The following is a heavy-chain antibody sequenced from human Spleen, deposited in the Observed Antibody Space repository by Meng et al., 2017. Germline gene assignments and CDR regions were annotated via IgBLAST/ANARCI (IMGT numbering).Heavy chain of an antibody. CDR1: GFTFNNYE. Sequence: GESLKISCATSGFTFNNYEMNWVRQAPGKGLEWVSYISSSGSTIYYADSVKGRFTISRDNAKSSLYLQMNSLRAEDTAVYYCASEELYYFDYWGQGTLVTVSS. CDR2: ISSSGSTI. J-gene: IGHJ4*02. V-gene: IGHV3-48*03. CDR3: ASEELYYFDY. D-gene: IGHD1-1*01.